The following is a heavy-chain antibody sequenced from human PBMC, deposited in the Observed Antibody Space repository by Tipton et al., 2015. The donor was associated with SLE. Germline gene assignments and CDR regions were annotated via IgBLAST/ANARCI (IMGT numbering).Heavy chain of an antibody. V-gene: IGHV4-59*11. CDR2: ISYSGST. D-gene: IGHD6-19*01. CDR3: ARAVAGNSEYFDY. Sequence: TLSLTCTVSGDTISDHYWSWIRQPPGKGLEWIGYISYSGSTYYNPSLKSRVTISIDTSKNQFSLKVNSVTAADTALYYCARAVAGNSEYFDYWGHGTLVTVSS. J-gene: IGHJ4*01. CDR1: GDTISDHY.